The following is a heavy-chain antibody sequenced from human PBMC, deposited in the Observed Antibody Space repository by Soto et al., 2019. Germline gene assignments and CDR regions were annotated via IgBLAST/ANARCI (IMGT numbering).Heavy chain of an antibody. CDR3: ARGGEMVVEMATITIGFWGFDY. CDR1: GGSISSGDYY. Sequence: PSETLSLTCTVSGGSISSGDYYWSWVRQPPGKGLEWIGEIYHSGSTNYNPSLKSRVTISVDKSKNQFSLKLSSVTAADTAVYYCARGGEMVVEMATITIGFWGFDYWGQGTLVTVSS. J-gene: IGHJ4*02. V-gene: IGHV4-4*02. D-gene: IGHD5-12*01. CDR2: IYHSGST.